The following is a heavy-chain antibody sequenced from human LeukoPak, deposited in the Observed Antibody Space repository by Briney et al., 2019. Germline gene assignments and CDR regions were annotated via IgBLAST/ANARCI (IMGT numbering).Heavy chain of an antibody. J-gene: IGHJ6*03. Sequence: SETLSLTCTVSGGSISSYYWSWIRQPPGKGLEWIGYIYYSGSTNYNPSLKSRVTMSVVTSKNQFSLKLSSVTAADTAVYYCAREREGATTTYYYYYMDVWGKGTTVTVSS. D-gene: IGHD1-26*01. V-gene: IGHV4-59*12. CDR1: GGSISSYY. CDR2: IYYSGST. CDR3: AREREGATTTYYYYYMDV.